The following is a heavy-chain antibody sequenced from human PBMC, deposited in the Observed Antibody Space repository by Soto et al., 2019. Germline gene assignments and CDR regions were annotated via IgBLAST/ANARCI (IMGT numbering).Heavy chain of an antibody. CDR3: ARNSGTYSLDY. Sequence: QVHLVQSGAEVKKPGASVNISCKASGYRFNSYLMYWVRQAPGQRLEWMGWISVAYGNTKYSQSVQGRVTITSDAYASTVYMELSRLTSEDTAVYYCARNSGTYSLDYWGQGTLVTVSS. D-gene: IGHD1-26*01. CDR1: GYRFNSYL. J-gene: IGHJ4*02. V-gene: IGHV1-3*01. CDR2: ISVAYGNT.